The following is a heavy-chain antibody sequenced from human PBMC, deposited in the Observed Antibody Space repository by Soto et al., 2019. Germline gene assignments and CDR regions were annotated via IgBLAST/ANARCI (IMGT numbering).Heavy chain of an antibody. J-gene: IGHJ4*02. CDR3: ARGMELALG. CDR2: ISYDGSNK. V-gene: IGHV3-30-3*01. CDR1: GFTSSSYA. Sequence: PGGSLRLSCAASGFTSSSYAMHWVRQAPGKGLEWVAVISYDGSNKYYADSVKGRFTISRDNSKNTLYLQMNSLRAEDTAVYYCARGMELALGWGQGTLVTVSS. D-gene: IGHD1-26*01.